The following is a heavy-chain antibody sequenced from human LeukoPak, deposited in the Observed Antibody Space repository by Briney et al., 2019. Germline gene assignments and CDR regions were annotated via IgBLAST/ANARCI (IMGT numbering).Heavy chain of an antibody. CDR1: GYTFTSYD. J-gene: IGHJ3*02. V-gene: IGHV1-2*02. CDR3: ARHFYDSNVKGAFDI. CDR2: INPNTGGT. D-gene: IGHD3-22*01. Sequence: ASVKVSCKASGYTFTSYDINWVRQATGQGLEWMGWINPNTGGTNYAQRFQGRVTMTRDTSISTAYMELSRLRSDDTAVYYCARHFYDSNVKGAFDIWGQGTTVTVSS.